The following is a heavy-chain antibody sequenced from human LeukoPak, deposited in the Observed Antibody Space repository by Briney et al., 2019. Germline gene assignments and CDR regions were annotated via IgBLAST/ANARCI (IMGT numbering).Heavy chain of an antibody. CDR1: GYTFTGYY. J-gene: IGHJ4*02. D-gene: IGHD3-10*01. CDR3: ARGLGGLQADY. V-gene: IGHV1-2*02. Sequence: ASVKVSCKASGYTFTGYYMHWVRQAPGQGLEWMGWINPNSDVTNYAQKFQGRVTMTRDTSISTAYMELSTLRSDDTAVYYCARGLGGLQADYWGQGTLVIVSS. CDR2: INPNSDVT.